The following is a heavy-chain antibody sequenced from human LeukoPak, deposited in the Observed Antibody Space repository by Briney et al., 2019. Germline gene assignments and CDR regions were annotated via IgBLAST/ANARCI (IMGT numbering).Heavy chain of an antibody. D-gene: IGHD4-17*01. Sequence: SVKVSCKASGFTFATSTMQWVRQDRGQRLEWLGWIVVGSGHTNYAQKFQQRVTITRDMSTSTAYIYLSSLTSEDTALYYCAATLTVTTGSTYYGMDIWGQGTTVTVSS. CDR2: IVVGSGHT. CDR3: AATLTVTTGSTYYGMDI. V-gene: IGHV1-58*02. J-gene: IGHJ6*02. CDR1: GFTFATST.